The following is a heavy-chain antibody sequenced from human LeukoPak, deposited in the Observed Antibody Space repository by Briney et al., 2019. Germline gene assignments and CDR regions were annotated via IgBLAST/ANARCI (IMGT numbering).Heavy chain of an antibody. D-gene: IGHD3-22*01. CDR1: GFTFDDYA. Sequence: PGGSLRLSCAASGFTFDDYAMHWVRQAPGKGLEWVSGISWNSGSIGYADSVKGRFTISRDNSKNTLYLQMNSLRAEDTAVYYCAKDSRRIPYYYDSSGPDYWGQGTLVTVSS. CDR3: AKDSRRIPYYYDSSGPDY. V-gene: IGHV3-9*01. J-gene: IGHJ4*02. CDR2: ISWNSGSI.